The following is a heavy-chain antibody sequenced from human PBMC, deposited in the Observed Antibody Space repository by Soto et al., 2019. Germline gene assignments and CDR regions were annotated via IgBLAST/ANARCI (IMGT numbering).Heavy chain of an antibody. CDR2: ITYDGSNT. V-gene: IGHV3-30*04. J-gene: IGHJ4*02. CDR3: AKDKRAGEYPRNFDY. Sequence: GGSLRLSCAASGFTFSSYAMRWVRQAPGKGLEWVAVITYDGSNTYYADSVKGRFTISRDNSKNTLYLQMNSLRAEDTAVYYCAKDKRAGEYPRNFDYWGQGTLVTVSS. CDR1: GFTFSSYA. D-gene: IGHD4-17*01.